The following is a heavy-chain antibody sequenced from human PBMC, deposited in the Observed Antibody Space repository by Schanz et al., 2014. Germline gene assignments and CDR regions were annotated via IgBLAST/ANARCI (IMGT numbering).Heavy chain of an antibody. V-gene: IGHV3-7*01. Sequence: EVQLLESGGGLVQPGGSLRLSCGGSGFTFSKYWMSWVRQAPGKGLEWVANIKQDGSEKYYVDAVKGRFTISRDNAKNSMYLHMKSLRAEDTALYYCARDSGPYYDKSMDVWGQGTTVAVSS. CDR3: ARDSGPYYDKSMDV. J-gene: IGHJ6*02. D-gene: IGHD3-9*01. CDR1: GFTFSKYW. CDR2: IKQDGSEK.